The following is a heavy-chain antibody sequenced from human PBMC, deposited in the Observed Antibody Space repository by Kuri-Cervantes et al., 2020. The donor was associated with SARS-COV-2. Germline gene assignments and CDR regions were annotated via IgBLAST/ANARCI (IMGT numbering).Heavy chain of an antibody. D-gene: IGHD6-13*01. J-gene: IGHJ5*02. Sequence: ESLKISCTVSGYSISSGYYWGWIRQPPGKGLEWIGSIYHSGSTYYNPSLKSRVTISVDTSKNQFSLKLSSVTAADTAVYYCARDLSAGPNWFDPWGQGTLVTVSS. CDR2: IYHSGST. CDR1: GYSISSGYY. V-gene: IGHV4-38-2*02. CDR3: ARDLSAGPNWFDP.